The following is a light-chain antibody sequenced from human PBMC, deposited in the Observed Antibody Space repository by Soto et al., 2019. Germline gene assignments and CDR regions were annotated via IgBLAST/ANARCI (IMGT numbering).Light chain of an antibody. V-gene: IGLV2-11*01. Sequence: LTQPHSVSCSSGQSVTISCTGTSXXVCCYNYVFWYQQHPCKAPKLLIYDVSKRLSGVTDCFFGSNTGKKASLTISGLQAEDEADYYCSSYKGIKSVSVFGTWTKV. CDR3: SSYKGIKSVSV. J-gene: IGLJ1*01. CDR1: SXXVCCYNY. CDR2: DVS.